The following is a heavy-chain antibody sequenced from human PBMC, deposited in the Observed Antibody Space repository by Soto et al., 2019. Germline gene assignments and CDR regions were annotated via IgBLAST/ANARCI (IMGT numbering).Heavy chain of an antibody. CDR2: TYYRSKWYN. J-gene: IGHJ6*02. CDR3: ARDGKWLRLGYYYYGMDV. D-gene: IGHD5-12*01. Sequence: SQTLSLTCAISGDNVSSNSAAWNWIRQPPSRGLEWLGRTYYRSKWYNDYAVSVKSRITINPDTSKNQFSLQLNSVTPEDTAVYYCARDGKWLRLGYYYYGMDVWGQGTTVTVSS. V-gene: IGHV6-1*01. CDR1: GDNVSSNSAA.